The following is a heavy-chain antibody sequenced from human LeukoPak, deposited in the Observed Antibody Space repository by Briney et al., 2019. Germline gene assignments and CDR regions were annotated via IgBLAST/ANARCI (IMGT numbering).Heavy chain of an antibody. V-gene: IGHV3-9*01. Sequence: PGRSLRLSCAASGFTFDDYAMHWVRQAPGKGLEWVSGISWNSGSIGYADSVKGRFTISRDNAKNSLYLQMNSLRAEDTALYYCAKGSGSYYQDAFDIWGQGTMVTVS. D-gene: IGHD1-26*01. CDR3: AKGSGSYYQDAFDI. CDR2: ISWNSGSI. CDR1: GFTFDDYA. J-gene: IGHJ3*02.